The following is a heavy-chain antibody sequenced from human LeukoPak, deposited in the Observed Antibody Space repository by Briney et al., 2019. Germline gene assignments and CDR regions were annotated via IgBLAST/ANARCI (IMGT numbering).Heavy chain of an antibody. Sequence: GGSLRLSCAASGFTFSSYAMSWVRQAPGKGLEWVSAISGSGGSTYYADSVKGRFTISRDDSKNTLHLQMNSLRAEDTAVYYCAKGKGDTGSYYRDAFDIWGQGTMVTVSS. D-gene: IGHD1-26*01. V-gene: IGHV3-23*01. CDR1: GFTFSSYA. J-gene: IGHJ3*02. CDR2: ISGSGGST. CDR3: AKGKGDTGSYYRDAFDI.